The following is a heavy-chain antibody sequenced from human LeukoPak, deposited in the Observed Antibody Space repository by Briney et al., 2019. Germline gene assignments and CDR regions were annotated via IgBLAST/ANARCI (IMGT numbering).Heavy chain of an antibody. CDR3: ARDGEYDSSGYYSYYYYYMDV. Sequence: SVKASCKPSGGTFSSYAISGGRQAPGQGHECMGGIIPIFGTANYAQKFQGRVTITTDESTSTAYMELSSLRSEDTAVYYCARDGEYDSSGYYSYYYYYMDVWGKGTAVTVS. D-gene: IGHD3-22*01. V-gene: IGHV1-69*05. CDR1: GGTFSSYA. J-gene: IGHJ6*03. CDR2: IIPIFGTA.